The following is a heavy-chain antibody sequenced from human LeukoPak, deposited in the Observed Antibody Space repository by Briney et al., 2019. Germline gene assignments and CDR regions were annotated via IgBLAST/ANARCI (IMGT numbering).Heavy chain of an antibody. D-gene: IGHD5-12*01. V-gene: IGHV3-23*01. CDR3: ARVATTEYFQH. CDR1: GFTFSSYA. J-gene: IGHJ1*01. Sequence: GGSLRLSCAASGFTFSSYAMNWVRQAPGKGLEWVSAISGSGGSIYFADSVKGRFTISRDNSKNTLYLQMNSLRAEDTAVYYCARVATTEYFQHWGQGTLVTVSS. CDR2: ISGSGGSI.